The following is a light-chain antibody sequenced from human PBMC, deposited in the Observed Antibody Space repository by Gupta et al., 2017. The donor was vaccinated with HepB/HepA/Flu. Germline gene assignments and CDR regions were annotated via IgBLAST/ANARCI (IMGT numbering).Light chain of an antibody. V-gene: IGKV1-6*01. CDR1: QAIRND. J-gene: IGKJ1*01. CDR3: QQKHNSPCT. CDR2: AAS. Sequence: AIQLTQSPSSLSASVGDRVTITCRAGQAIRNDLGWYQQKPGKAPELLIYAASTLQSGVPSRFIGSGSGTDFTLTISSLQPEDFATYYCQQKHNSPCTFGQGTTVEIK.